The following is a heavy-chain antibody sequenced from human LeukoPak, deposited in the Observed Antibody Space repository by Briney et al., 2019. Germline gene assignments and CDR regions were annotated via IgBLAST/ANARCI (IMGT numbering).Heavy chain of an antibody. Sequence: PGRSLRLSCTTSGFTFSDYAVSWVRQAPGKGLEWVANIQQDGSEKKYVDSVKGRFTISRDNAKNSLYLQMDSLRAEDTAVYYCVRLRYTYGKNFDCWGQGTLVTVSS. D-gene: IGHD5-18*01. V-gene: IGHV3-7*01. CDR3: VRLRYTYGKNFDC. CDR2: IQQDGSEK. CDR1: GFTFSDYA. J-gene: IGHJ4*02.